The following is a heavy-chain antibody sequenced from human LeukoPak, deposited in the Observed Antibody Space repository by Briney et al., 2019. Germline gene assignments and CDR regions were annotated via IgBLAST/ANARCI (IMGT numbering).Heavy chain of an antibody. CDR1: GGSISSSSYY. J-gene: IGHJ6*04. D-gene: IGHD1-1*01. CDR2: IYYSGST. V-gene: IGHV4-39*07. Sequence: PSETLSLTCTVSGGSISSSSYYWGWIRQPPGKGLEWIGSIYYSGSTYYNPSLKSRVTISVDTSKNQFSLKLSSVTAADTAVYYCARSGYNWNDGVVVWGKGTTVTVSS. CDR3: ARSGYNWNDGVVV.